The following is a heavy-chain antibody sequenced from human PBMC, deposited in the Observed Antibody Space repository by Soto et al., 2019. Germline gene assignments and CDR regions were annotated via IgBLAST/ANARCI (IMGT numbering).Heavy chain of an antibody. J-gene: IGHJ4*02. V-gene: IGHV4-34*01. CDR1: GGSFSGYY. CDR3: ARGGAGTGRY. D-gene: IGHD6-13*01. Sequence: QVQLQQWGAGLLKPSETLSLTCAVYGGSFSGYYWSWIRQPPGKGLEWIGEINHSGSTNYNPSLKXXVXIXXDTSKNQFSLKLSSVTAADTAVYYCARGGAGTGRYWGQGTLVTVSS. CDR2: INHSGST.